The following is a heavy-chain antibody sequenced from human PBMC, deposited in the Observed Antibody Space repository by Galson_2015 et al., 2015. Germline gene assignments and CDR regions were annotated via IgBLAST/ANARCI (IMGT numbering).Heavy chain of an antibody. D-gene: IGHD6-19*01. V-gene: IGHV5-51*01. Sequence: QSGAEVKKPGESLKISCKGSGYTFTNYWIGWVRQMPGKGLEWMGIIYPDDSDTRYKPSIQGQVTISADKSISTAYLQWSSLKASDTAMYYCVRRGSAWYQDYWGQGTLVTVSS. CDR2: IYPDDSDT. CDR1: GYTFTNYW. CDR3: VRRGSAWYQDY. J-gene: IGHJ4*02.